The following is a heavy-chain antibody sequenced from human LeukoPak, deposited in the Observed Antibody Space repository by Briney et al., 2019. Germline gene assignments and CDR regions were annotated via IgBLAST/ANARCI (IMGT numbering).Heavy chain of an antibody. CDR2: IYYSGSTNYNPT. V-gene: IGHV4-59*01. CDR1: GGSISYYY. D-gene: IGHD7-27*01. Sequence: KPSETLSLTCTVSGGSISYYYWSWIRQPPGKGLEWIGYIYYSGSTNYNPTNYNPSLRSRVTISVDTSKNQFSLKLNSVTAADTAVYYCARGSWGENAFDIWGQGTMVTVSS. J-gene: IGHJ3*02. CDR3: ARGSWGENAFDI.